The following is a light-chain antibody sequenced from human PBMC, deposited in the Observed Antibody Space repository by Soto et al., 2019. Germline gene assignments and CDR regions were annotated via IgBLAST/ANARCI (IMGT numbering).Light chain of an antibody. CDR3: SSKTSSSSPFV. J-gene: IGLJ1*01. V-gene: IGLV2-14*01. Sequence: QSALTQPASVPASPGQSITISCTGSTSDVGAYNYVSWYKHHPGQAPQLMIYEVSNRPSGVSNRFSGSKSGNTASLTISGLQADDEGDYYCSSKTSSSSPFVFGTGTKLTVL. CDR2: EVS. CDR1: TSDVGAYNY.